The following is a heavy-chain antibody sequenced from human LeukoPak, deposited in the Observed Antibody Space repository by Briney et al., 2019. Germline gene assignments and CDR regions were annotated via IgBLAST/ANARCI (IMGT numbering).Heavy chain of an antibody. CDR2: ISHSGGGT. V-gene: IGHV3-23*01. CDR1: GFTFTDYA. J-gene: IGHJ4*02. D-gene: IGHD3-10*01. Sequence: GGSLRLSCVASGFTFTDYAMSWVRQAPEKGLEWVSTISHSGGGTYYAESVKGRFTISRDNSKNTVYLQMNSLRAEDAAVYHCARAPRRFRGIIITPLYYFDYWGQGTLVTVSS. CDR3: ARAPRRFRGIIITPLYYFDY.